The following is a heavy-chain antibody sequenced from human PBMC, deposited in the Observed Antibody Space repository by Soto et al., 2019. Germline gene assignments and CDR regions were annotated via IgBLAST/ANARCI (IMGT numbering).Heavy chain of an antibody. CDR3: AKDFTTIFGACMDV. CDR2: INTDGSGT. D-gene: IGHD3-3*01. Sequence: GGSLRLSCAASGFTFSSDWMHWVRQAPGKGLVWVSRINTDGSGTTYADSVKGRFTISRDNAKNMVYLQMNSLRAEDTALYYCAKDFTTIFGACMDVWGQGTTVTVSS. CDR1: GFTFSSDW. V-gene: IGHV3-74*01. J-gene: IGHJ6*02.